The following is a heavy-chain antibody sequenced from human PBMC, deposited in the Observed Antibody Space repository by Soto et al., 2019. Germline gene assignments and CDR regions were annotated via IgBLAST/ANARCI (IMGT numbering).Heavy chain of an antibody. D-gene: IGHD3-3*01. CDR1: GFTFSDHY. V-gene: IGHV3-72*01. Sequence: GGSLRLSCVASGFTFSDHYMDWVRQAPGKGLEWVGRTRNKAKSYTTEYAASVKGRFTVSRDDSKNSLFLQMNSLRTEDTAVYYCARASDFWSTYFTMDVWGQGTTVTVSS. CDR3: ARASDFWSTYFTMDV. J-gene: IGHJ6*02. CDR2: TRNKAKSYTT.